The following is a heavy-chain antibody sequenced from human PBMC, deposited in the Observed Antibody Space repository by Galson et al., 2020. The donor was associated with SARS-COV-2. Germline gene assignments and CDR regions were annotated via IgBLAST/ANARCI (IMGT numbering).Heavy chain of an antibody. V-gene: IGHV4-39*02. D-gene: IGHD3-10*01. CDR1: GGSISSSSYY. Sequence: ETSETLSLTCTVSGGSISSSSYYWGWIRQPPGKGLEWIGSIYYSGSTYYNPSLKSRVTISVDTSKNQFSLKLSSVTAADTAVYYCARDFVPVVRGIIQYYYYGMDVWGQGTTVTVSS. CDR2: IYYSGST. CDR3: ARDFVPVVRGIIQYYYYGMDV. J-gene: IGHJ6*02.